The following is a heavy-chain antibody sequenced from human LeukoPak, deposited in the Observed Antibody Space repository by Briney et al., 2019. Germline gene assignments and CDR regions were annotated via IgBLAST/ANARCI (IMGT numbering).Heavy chain of an antibody. J-gene: IGHJ4*02. CDR3: ARAQTTLPLDY. D-gene: IGHD1-1*01. CDR2: IFAHIGKT. V-gene: IGHV1-18*01. CDR1: RYTFTSYV. Sequence: ASAKDSCKPPRYTFTSYVTSTVRHTPGQGLQWMAWIFAHIGKTNNAQTPQGRVTITTDTSTSTVYMEQMTLSYDETPVYYTARAQTTLPLDYWGQGTLVTVSS.